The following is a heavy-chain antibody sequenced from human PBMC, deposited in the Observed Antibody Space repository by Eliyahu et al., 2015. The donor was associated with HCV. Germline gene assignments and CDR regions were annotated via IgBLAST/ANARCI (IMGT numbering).Heavy chain of an antibody. Sequence: AASGFTFSSYAMHWVRQAPGRGLEWVAVISFDESNKYYADSVKGRFTISRDNSKNTLYLQMNSLRAEDTAVYYCARDPILGASPGAFDIWGQGTMVTVSS. CDR2: ISFDESNK. CDR1: GFTFSSYA. V-gene: IGHV3-30-3*01. J-gene: IGHJ3*02. CDR3: ARDPILGASPGAFDI. D-gene: IGHD1-26*01.